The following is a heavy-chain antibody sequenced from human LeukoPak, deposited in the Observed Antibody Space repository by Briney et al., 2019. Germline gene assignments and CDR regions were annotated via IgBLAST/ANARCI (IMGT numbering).Heavy chain of an antibody. D-gene: IGHD6-19*01. Sequence: GGSLRLSCAASGFTFSSYSMNWVRQAPGKGLEWVSSISSSGSYIYYADSVKGRFTISRDNAKNSLYLQMNSLRAEDTAVYYCARGPRGQWRLEYYFDYWGQGTLVTVSS. V-gene: IGHV3-21*01. CDR3: ARGPRGQWRLEYYFDY. J-gene: IGHJ4*02. CDR2: ISSSGSYI. CDR1: GFTFSSYS.